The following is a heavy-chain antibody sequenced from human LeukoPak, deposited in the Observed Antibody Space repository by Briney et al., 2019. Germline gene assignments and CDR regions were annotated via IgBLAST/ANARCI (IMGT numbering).Heavy chain of an antibody. CDR2: INPNSGGT. J-gene: IGHJ4*02. Sequence: ASVKVSCKASGYTFTGYYMHWVRQAPGQGLEWMGWINPNSGGTNYAQKFQGRVTMTRDTSISTAYMELRSLRSDDTAVYYCARYYYDSSGYYYMDFDYWGQGTLVTVSS. CDR3: ARYYYDSSGYYYMDFDY. D-gene: IGHD3-22*01. V-gene: IGHV1-2*02. CDR1: GYTFTGYY.